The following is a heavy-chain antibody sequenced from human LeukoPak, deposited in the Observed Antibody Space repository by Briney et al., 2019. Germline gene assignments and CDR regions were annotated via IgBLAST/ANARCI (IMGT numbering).Heavy chain of an antibody. J-gene: IGHJ4*02. CDR1: GGSISSYY. V-gene: IGHV4-59*12. Sequence: SETLSLTCTVSGGSISSYYWSWVRQPPGKGLEWIGYIYYSGTTNYNPSLKSRVTISVDTSKNQFSLKLNSVTAADTAVYYCARNSAGWYSVNWGQGTLVTVSS. D-gene: IGHD6-19*01. CDR3: ARNSAGWYSVN. CDR2: IYYSGTT.